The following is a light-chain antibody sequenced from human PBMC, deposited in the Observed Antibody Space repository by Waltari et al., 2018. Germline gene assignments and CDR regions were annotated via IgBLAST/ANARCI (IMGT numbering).Light chain of an antibody. CDR2: GAS. CDR3: QKTYSTPT. V-gene: IGKV1-39*01. J-gene: IGKJ1*01. CDR1: QNIGNY. Sequence: DIQMTQSPSSLSANVGDRIIITCRASQNIGNYLNWYQQKPGKAPRPLIYGASNLQSGVPSRFSGSGSGTYLSLTISSLQPEDFATYFCQKTYSTPTFGLGTKVEMK.